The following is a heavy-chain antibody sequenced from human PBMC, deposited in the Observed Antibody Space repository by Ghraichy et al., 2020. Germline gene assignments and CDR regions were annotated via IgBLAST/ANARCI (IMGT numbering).Heavy chain of an antibody. Sequence: GGSLRLSCAASGFTFDDYAMHWVRQAPGKGLEWVSGISWNSGSIGYADSVKGRFTISRDNAKNSLYLQMNSLRAEDTALYYCAKDAGSSSWYPTDPWGQGTLVTVSS. CDR1: GFTFDDYA. D-gene: IGHD6-13*01. CDR3: AKDAGSSSWYPTDP. J-gene: IGHJ5*02. V-gene: IGHV3-9*01. CDR2: ISWNSGSI.